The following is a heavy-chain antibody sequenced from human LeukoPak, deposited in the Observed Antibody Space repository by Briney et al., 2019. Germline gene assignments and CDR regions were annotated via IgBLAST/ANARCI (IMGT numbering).Heavy chain of an antibody. D-gene: IGHD3-10*01. CDR2: ISYTGDSI. Sequence: GGSLRLSCAASGFTLSDYYMIWIRQAPGKGLEWVSYISYTGDSIYYADSVKGRFTISRDNAKNSLYLQMNSLRAEDTAVYYCARFRGVLDAFDIWGQGTMVTVSS. V-gene: IGHV3-11*04. CDR3: ARFRGVLDAFDI. CDR1: GFTLSDYY. J-gene: IGHJ3*02.